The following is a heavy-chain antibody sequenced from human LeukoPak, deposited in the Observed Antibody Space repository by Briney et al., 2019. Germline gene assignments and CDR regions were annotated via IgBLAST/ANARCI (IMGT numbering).Heavy chain of an antibody. CDR1: GFTFSSYA. Sequence: GGSLRLSCAASGFTFSSYAMSWVRQAPGKGLEWVSAVTGSGASTYYADSVKGRFAISRDNSKNTLYLQMNSLRAEDTAVYYCAKDSPSCSGGTCYADFWGQGTLVTVSS. V-gene: IGHV3-23*01. J-gene: IGHJ4*02. CDR3: AKDSPSCSGGTCYADF. CDR2: VTGSGAST. D-gene: IGHD2-15*01.